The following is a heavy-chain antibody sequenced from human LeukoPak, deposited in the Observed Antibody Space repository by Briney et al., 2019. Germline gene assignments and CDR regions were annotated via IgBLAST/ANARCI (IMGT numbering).Heavy chain of an antibody. V-gene: IGHV4-34*01. Sequence: SETLSLTCAVYGGSFSGYYWSWIRQPPGKGLEWIGEINHSGSTNYNPSLKSRVTISVDTSKNQFSLKLSSVTAADTAVYYCARGTPLRVDHWGQGTLVTVSS. CDR3: ARGTPLRVDH. J-gene: IGHJ5*02. CDR1: GGSFSGYY. CDR2: INHSGST. D-gene: IGHD4-17*01.